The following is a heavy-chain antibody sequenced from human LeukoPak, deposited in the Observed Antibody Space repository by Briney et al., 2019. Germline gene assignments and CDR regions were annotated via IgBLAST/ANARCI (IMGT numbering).Heavy chain of an antibody. Sequence: ASVKVSCKVSGYTLTELSMHWVRQAPGKGLEWMGGFDPEDGETIYAQKFQGRVTMTEDTSTDTAYMELSSLRSEDTAVYYCATNQRGSSSRLRGAFDIWGQGTMVTVPS. CDR2: FDPEDGET. CDR1: GYTLTELS. V-gene: IGHV1-24*01. J-gene: IGHJ3*02. D-gene: IGHD6-6*01. CDR3: ATNQRGSSSRLRGAFDI.